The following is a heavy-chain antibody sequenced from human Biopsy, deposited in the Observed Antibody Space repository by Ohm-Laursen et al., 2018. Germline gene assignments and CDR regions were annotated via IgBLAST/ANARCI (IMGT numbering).Heavy chain of an antibody. D-gene: IGHD6-19*01. CDR2: ISPKSGDT. V-gene: IGHV1-2*02. Sequence: SVKVSCNASGYSFTSYYMHWVRQAPGQGLEWMGWISPKSGDTNYAHKFQGNITMTRDTSMSTAYMEMSRLRCDDTAVYYCALQSVAQMKNFDYWGQGTLVTASS. J-gene: IGHJ4*02. CDR1: GYSFTSYY. CDR3: ALQSVAQMKNFDY.